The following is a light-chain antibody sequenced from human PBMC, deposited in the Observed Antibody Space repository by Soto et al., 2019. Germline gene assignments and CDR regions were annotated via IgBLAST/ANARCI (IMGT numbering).Light chain of an antibody. J-gene: IGLJ1*01. CDR1: SSDVGGYNY. Sequence: QSVLTQPASVSGSPGQSITISSTGTSSDVGGYNYVSWYQQHPGKAPKLMIYEVSNRPSGVSNRFSGSKSGNTPSLTISGLQAEDEADYYCSSYTSSSTYVFGTGTKVTGL. CDR3: SSYTSSSTYV. CDR2: EVS. V-gene: IGLV2-14*01.